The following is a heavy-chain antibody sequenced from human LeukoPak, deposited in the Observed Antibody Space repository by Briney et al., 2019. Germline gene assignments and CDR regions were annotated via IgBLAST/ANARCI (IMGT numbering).Heavy chain of an antibody. V-gene: IGHV3-73*01. CDR3: IVWWLRFGG. Sequence: GGSLRLSCAASGFTFSGSAMHWVRQASGKGLEWVGRIRSKANSYATAYSASVKGRFTISRDDSKNTAYLQMNSLKTEDTAVYYCIVWWLRFGGWGQGTLVTVSS. CDR1: GFTFSGSA. CDR2: IRSKANSYAT. J-gene: IGHJ4*02. D-gene: IGHD5-12*01.